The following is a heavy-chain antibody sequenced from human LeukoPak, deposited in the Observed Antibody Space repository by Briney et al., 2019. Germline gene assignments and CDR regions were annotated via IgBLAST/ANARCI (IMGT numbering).Heavy chain of an antibody. V-gene: IGHV3-73*01. CDR2: IRSKANSYAT. CDR1: GFTFSDSA. D-gene: IGHD3-10*01. Sequence: GGSLRLSCAASGFTFSDSATHWVRQASGKGLEWVGRIRSKANSYATAYAASVKGRFTISRDDSKNTAYLQMNSLKTEDTAVYYYTTALGGMVRGVIDYWGQGTLVTVSS. J-gene: IGHJ4*02. CDR3: TTALGGMVRGVIDY.